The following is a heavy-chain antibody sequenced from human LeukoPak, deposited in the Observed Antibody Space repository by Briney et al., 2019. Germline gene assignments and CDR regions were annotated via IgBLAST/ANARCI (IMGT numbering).Heavy chain of an antibody. CDR1: GFTFSSYA. Sequence: GGSLRLSCAASGFTFSSYAMHWVRQAPGKGLEWVAVISYDGSNKYYADSVKGRFTISRDNSKNTLYLQMNSLRAEDTAVYYCAKGSHYYDSSGYYPPRFDYWGQGTLVTVSS. V-gene: IGHV3-30-3*01. D-gene: IGHD3-22*01. CDR2: ISYDGSNK. J-gene: IGHJ4*02. CDR3: AKGSHYYDSSGYYPPRFDY.